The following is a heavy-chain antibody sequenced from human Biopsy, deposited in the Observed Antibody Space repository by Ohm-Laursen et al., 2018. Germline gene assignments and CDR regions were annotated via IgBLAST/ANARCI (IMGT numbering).Heavy chain of an antibody. Sequence: GSLRLSCTASKFTVRTNSMSWVRLAPGKGLEWASVIYAGATTYYPDSVKGRFTISRDNSRNTVYLQMDSLRGKDTAVYFCARGSGSGFYFDQWGQGTLVTVSS. D-gene: IGHD2-15*01. V-gene: IGHV3-66*01. CDR1: KFTVRTNS. J-gene: IGHJ4*02. CDR2: IYAGATT. CDR3: ARGSGSGFYFDQ.